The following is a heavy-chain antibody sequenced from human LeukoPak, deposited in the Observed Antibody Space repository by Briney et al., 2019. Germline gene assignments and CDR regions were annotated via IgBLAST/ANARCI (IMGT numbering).Heavy chain of an antibody. V-gene: IGHV1-58*02. CDR1: GFPFTSSA. CDR3: AAVGYRLQYYFDY. CDR2: IVVGSGNT. D-gene: IGHD4-11*01. Sequence: GTSVKVSCKASGFPFTSSAMQWVRQARGQRLEWIGWIVVGSGNTNYAQKFQERVTITRDMSTSTAYMELSSPRSEDTAVYYCAAVGYRLQYYFDYWGQGTLVTVSS. J-gene: IGHJ4*02.